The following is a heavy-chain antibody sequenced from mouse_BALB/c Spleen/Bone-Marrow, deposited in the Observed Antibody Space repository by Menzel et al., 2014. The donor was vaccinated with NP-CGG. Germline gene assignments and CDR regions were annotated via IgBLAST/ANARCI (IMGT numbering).Heavy chain of an antibody. CDR2: ISYDGSN. J-gene: IGHJ3*01. Sequence: EVQLQESGPGLVKPSQSLSLTCSVTGYSITSGYYWNWIRQFPGNKLEWMGYISYDGSNNYNPSLENRISITRDTSKNQFFLKLNSVTTEDTATYYCARVYGNYFFAYWGQGTLVTVSA. CDR1: GYSITSGYY. D-gene: IGHD2-10*02. V-gene: IGHV3-6*02. CDR3: ARVYGNYFFAY.